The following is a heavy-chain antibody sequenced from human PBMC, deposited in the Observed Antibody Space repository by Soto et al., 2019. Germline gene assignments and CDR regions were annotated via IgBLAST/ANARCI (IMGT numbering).Heavy chain of an antibody. CDR2: ISSSSSYI. J-gene: IGHJ4*02. V-gene: IGHV3-21*01. Sequence: EVQLVESGGGLVKPGGSLRLSCAASGFTFSSYSMNWVRQAPGKGLEWVSSISSSSSYIYYADSVKGRFTISRDNAKNSLYLQMNSLRAEDTAVYYCARWTLAQDSSSSGQYYFDYWGQGTLVTVSS. D-gene: IGHD6-13*01. CDR3: ARWTLAQDSSSSGQYYFDY. CDR1: GFTFSSYS.